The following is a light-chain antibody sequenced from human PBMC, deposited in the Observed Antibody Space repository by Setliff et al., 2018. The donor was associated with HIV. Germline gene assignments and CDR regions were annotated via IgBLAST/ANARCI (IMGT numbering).Light chain of an antibody. Sequence: QSALTQPPSVSGSPRQSVAISCTGTSSDIGSHNHVSWYQQYPGKAPKLMIYELSQRPSGVPDRFSGSKSGNTASLTVSGLQAEDEADYYCASYAGDGVHDIYVFGTGTKVTVL. J-gene: IGLJ1*01. CDR3: ASYAGDGVHDIYV. V-gene: IGLV2-8*01. CDR2: ELS. CDR1: SSDIGSHNH.